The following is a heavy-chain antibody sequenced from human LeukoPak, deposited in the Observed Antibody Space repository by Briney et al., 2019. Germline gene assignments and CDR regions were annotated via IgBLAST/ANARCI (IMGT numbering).Heavy chain of an antibody. CDR2: ISSSSYI. CDR1: GFTFSSYS. Sequence: GGSLRLSCAASGFTFSSYSMNWVRQAPGKGLEWVSSISSSSYIYYADSVKGRFTISRDNAKNSLYLQMNSLRAEDTAVYYCASDMAAEMATITSVDYWGQGTLVTVSS. CDR3: ASDMAAEMATITSVDY. V-gene: IGHV3-21*01. D-gene: IGHD5-24*01. J-gene: IGHJ4*02.